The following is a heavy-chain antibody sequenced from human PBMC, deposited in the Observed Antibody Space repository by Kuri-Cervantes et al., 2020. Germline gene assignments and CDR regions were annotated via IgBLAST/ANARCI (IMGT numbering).Heavy chain of an antibody. CDR2: IYSGGST. Sequence: GESLKISCAASGFTVSGNYMSWVRQAPGTGLEWVSVIYSGGSTYYADSVKGRFTISRDNSKNTLYLQMNSLRAEDTAVYNCAREADTAMAHDAFDIWGQGTMVTVSS. J-gene: IGHJ3*02. CDR3: AREADTAMAHDAFDI. D-gene: IGHD5-18*01. CDR1: GFTVSGNY. V-gene: IGHV3-53*01.